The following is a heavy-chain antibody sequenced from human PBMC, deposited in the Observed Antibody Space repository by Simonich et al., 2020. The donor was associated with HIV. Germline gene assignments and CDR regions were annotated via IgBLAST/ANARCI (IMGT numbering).Heavy chain of an antibody. CDR1: CGSISSGGYY. CDR3: ARDSGGGSDLFDY. J-gene: IGHJ4*02. V-gene: IGHV4-31*03. Sequence: QVQLQESGPGLVKPSQTLSLTCTFSCGSISSGGYYWSGIRQHPGKGLEWIGYIYYSVSTHYNPPLKSRVTISVDTSKNQFSLKLSSVTAADTAVYYCARDSGGGSDLFDYWGQGTLVTVSS. D-gene: IGHD2-15*01. CDR2: IYYSVST.